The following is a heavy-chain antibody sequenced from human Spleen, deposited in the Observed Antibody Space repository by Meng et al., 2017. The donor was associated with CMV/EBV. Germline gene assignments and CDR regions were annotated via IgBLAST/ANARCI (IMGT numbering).Heavy chain of an antibody. CDR2: IRYDGSNK. Sequence: GESLKISCAASGFTFSSYSMNWVRQAPGKGLEWVAFIRYDGSNKYYADSVKGRFTISRDNSKNTLYLQMNSLRAEDTAVYYCSRDGKLPAAYYYYNMDVWGQGTTVTVSS. CDR3: SRDGKLPAAYYYYNMDV. D-gene: IGHD6-13*01. V-gene: IGHV3-30*02. CDR1: GFTFSSYS. J-gene: IGHJ6*02.